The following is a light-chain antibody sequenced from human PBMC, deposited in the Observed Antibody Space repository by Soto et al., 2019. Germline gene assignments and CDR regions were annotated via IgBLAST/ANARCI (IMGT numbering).Light chain of an antibody. CDR3: QQRSTWPRYT. Sequence: EIVLTQSPATLSLSPGERATLSCRASQSVSSYLAWYQQKPGQAPRVLIYDASNRATDIPARFSGSGSGTDFTLTISSLEPEDFAVYYCQQRSTWPRYTFGQGTKLEIK. J-gene: IGKJ2*01. V-gene: IGKV3-11*01. CDR2: DAS. CDR1: QSVSSY.